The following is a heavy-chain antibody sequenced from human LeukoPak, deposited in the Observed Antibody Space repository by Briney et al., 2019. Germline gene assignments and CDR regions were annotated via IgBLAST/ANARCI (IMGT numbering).Heavy chain of an antibody. V-gene: IGHV4-39*07. D-gene: IGHD5-12*01. CDR3: ARVLGLRSI. CDR1: GGSISSYY. CDR2: IYYSGTT. J-gene: IGHJ3*02. Sequence: PSETLSLTCTVSGGSISSYYWSWIRQPPGKGLEWIGSIYYSGTTFYNPSLKSRVTISVETSKNQFSLKVRSVTASDTAVYYCARVLGLRSIWGQGTMVTVSS.